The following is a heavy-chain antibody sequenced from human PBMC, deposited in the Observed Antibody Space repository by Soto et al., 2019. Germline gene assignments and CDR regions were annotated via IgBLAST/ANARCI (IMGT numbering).Heavy chain of an antibody. D-gene: IGHD3-3*01. V-gene: IGHV3-33*01. CDR3: ARDLNDFWSGYHQALDY. CDR2: IWYDGSNK. J-gene: IGHJ4*02. CDR1: GFTFSSYG. Sequence: GGSLRLSCAASGFTFSSYGMHWVRQAPGKGLEWVAVIWYDGSNKYYADSVKGQFTISRDNSKNTLYLQMNNLRAEDTAVYYCARDLNDFWSGYHQALDYWGQGTLVTVSS.